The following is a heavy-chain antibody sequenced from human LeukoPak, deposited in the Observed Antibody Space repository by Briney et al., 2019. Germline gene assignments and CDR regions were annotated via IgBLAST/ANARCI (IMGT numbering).Heavy chain of an antibody. CDR2: IIPIFGTA. D-gene: IGHD3-22*01. V-gene: IGHV1-69*05. Sequence: SVKVSCKASGGTFSSYAISWVRQAPGQGLEWMGGIIPIFGTASYAQKFQGRVTMTRDMSTSTVYMELSSLRSEDTAVYYCARVHTYYYDTGYDAFDIWGQGTMVTVSS. CDR3: ARVHTYYYDTGYDAFDI. J-gene: IGHJ3*02. CDR1: GGTFSSYA.